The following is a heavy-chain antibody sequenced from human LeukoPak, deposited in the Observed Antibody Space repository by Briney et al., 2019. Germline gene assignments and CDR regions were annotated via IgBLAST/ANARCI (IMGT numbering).Heavy chain of an antibody. J-gene: IGHJ4*02. CDR1: GFTFSSHW. CDR2: INQAGSEK. V-gene: IGHV3-7*01. D-gene: IGHD6-13*01. CDR3: ARDGTAAGLYFDY. Sequence: PGGSLRLSCAASGFTFSSHWMSWVRQAPEKGLEWVANINQAGSEKHYVDSVKGRFTISRDTAKSSLYLQMNSLRAEDTAVYYCARDGTAAGLYFDYWGQGTLVTVSS.